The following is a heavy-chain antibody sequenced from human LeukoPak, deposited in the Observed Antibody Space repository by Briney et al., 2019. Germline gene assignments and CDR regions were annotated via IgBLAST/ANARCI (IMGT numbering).Heavy chain of an antibody. V-gene: IGHV1-3*01. J-gene: IGHJ6*02. D-gene: IGHD3-10*01. CDR3: ARVPHKLLWFGEPYGMDV. Sequence: ASVKVSCKASGYTFTSYAMHWVRQAPGQRLEWMGWINAGNGNTKYSQKFQGRVTMTTDTSTSTAYMELRSLRSDDTAVYYCARVPHKLLWFGEPYGMDVWGQGTTVTVSS. CDR2: INAGNGNT. CDR1: GYTFTSYA.